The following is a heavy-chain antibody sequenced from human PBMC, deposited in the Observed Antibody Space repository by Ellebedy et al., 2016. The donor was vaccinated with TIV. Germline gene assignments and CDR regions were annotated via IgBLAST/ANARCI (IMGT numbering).Heavy chain of an antibody. Sequence: AASVKVSCKASGYTFSNFGISWVRQAPGKGFEWMGWISGYNGNTDYAQKLRGRVTLTIDSSTSTAYMELRSLTSDDTAVYYCGRAFCSDTSCYVFGYYYAMDVWGQGTTVTVSS. J-gene: IGHJ6*02. V-gene: IGHV1-18*01. CDR2: ISGYNGNT. CDR3: GRAFCSDTSCYVFGYYYAMDV. D-gene: IGHD2-2*01. CDR1: GYTFSNFG.